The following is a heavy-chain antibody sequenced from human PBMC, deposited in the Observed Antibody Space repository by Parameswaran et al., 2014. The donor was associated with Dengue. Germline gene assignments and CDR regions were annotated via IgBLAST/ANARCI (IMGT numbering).Heavy chain of an antibody. CDR3: ARLDFGVVIINDYGMDV. J-gene: IGHJ6*02. Sequence: WIRQPPGKGLEWIGSIYYSGSTYYNPSLKSRVTISVDTSKNQFSLKLSSVTAADTAVYYCARLDFGVVIINDYGMDVWGQGTTVTVSS. CDR2: IYYSGST. V-gene: IGHV4-39*01. D-gene: IGHD3-3*01.